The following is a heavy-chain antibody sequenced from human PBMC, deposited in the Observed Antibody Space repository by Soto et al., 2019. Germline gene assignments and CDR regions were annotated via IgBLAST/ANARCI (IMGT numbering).Heavy chain of an antibody. J-gene: IGHJ4*02. V-gene: IGHV3-74*01. CDR1: GFSFSHYW. CDR2: ISPDGRTT. CDR3: ADSWLPTSY. Sequence: LRLSCAAPGFSFSHYWMHWVRQAPGKGLVWVSRISPDGRTTTYADSVKGRFTISRDNAKSTLYLQMNSLTVEDGAVYYCADSWLPTSYWGPGTLVTVSS. D-gene: IGHD3-10*01.